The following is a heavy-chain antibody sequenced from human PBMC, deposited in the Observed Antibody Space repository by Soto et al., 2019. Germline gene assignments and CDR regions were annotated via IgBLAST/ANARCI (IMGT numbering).Heavy chain of an antibody. CDR3: AAAKAGYNSRDYYYGMDV. D-gene: IGHD5-12*01. CDR2: IVVGSGNT. Sequence: XSVKVSCKASGLTFTSSAVQWVRQARGQRLECIGWIVVGSGNTNYAQKFQERVTITRDMSTSTAYMELSSLRSEDTAVYYCAAAKAGYNSRDYYYGMDVWGQGTTVTVSS. CDR1: GLTFTSSA. V-gene: IGHV1-58*01. J-gene: IGHJ6*02.